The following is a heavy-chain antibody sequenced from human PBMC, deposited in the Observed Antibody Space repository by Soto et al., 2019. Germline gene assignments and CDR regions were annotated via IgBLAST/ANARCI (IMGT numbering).Heavy chain of an antibody. D-gene: IGHD2-15*01. CDR3: SSEGVLGYCSGGSCYGFPYFDY. CDR1: GFTFSSYG. Sequence: GGSLRLSCAASGFTFSSYGMHWVRQAPGKGLEWVAVISYDGSNKYYADSVKGRFTISRDNSKNTLYLQMNSLRAEDTAVYYCSSEGVLGYCSGGSCYGFPYFDYWGQGTLVTVSS. V-gene: IGHV3-30*19. J-gene: IGHJ4*02. CDR2: ISYDGSNK.